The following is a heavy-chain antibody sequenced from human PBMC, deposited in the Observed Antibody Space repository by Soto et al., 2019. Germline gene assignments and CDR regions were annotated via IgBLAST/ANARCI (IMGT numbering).Heavy chain of an antibody. J-gene: IGHJ4*02. CDR2: IYYSGRT. V-gene: IGHV4-39*01. D-gene: IGHD2-21*02. CDR1: GESISSSSYC. Sequence: SETLSLTCIVSGESISSSSYCWGWIRQPPGKGLEWIGSIYYSGRTYYNPSFKSRVTISIDTSKNQFSLKLSSVTATDTAVYYCARKRTTVVTQAYFDHWGQGALVTVSS. CDR3: ARKRTTVVTQAYFDH.